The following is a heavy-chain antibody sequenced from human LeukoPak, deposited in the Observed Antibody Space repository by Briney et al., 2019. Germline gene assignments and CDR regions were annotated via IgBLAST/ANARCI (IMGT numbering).Heavy chain of an antibody. CDR2: INHSGST. V-gene: IGHV4-34*01. CDR1: GGSFSGYY. CDR3: ASFDGDSGGY. Sequence: SETLSLTCAVYGGSFSGYYWSWIRQPPGKGLEWIGEINHSGSTNYNPSLKSRVTISVDTSKNQFSLKLSSVTAADTAVYYCASFDGDSGGYWGQGTLVTASS. J-gene: IGHJ4*02. D-gene: IGHD4-17*01.